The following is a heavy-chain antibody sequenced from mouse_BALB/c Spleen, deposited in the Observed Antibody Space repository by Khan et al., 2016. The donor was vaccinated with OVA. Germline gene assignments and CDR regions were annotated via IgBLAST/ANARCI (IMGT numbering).Heavy chain of an antibody. Sequence: VQLQQPGAELVNPGASVNLSCKASGYTLTSYWMHWVKKRPGQGLEWIGEINPSNGRTNYNEKFKSKATLTVDKSSRTAYMHLSSPTSEDSAVYYCARLLINFDYWGQGTTLTVSS. J-gene: IGHJ2*01. CDR3: ARLLINFDY. CDR1: GYTLTSYW. CDR2: INPSNGRT. D-gene: IGHD2-1*01. V-gene: IGHV1S81*02.